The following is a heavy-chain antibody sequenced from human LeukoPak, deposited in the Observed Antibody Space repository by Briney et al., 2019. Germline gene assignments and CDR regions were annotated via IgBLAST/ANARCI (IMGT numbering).Heavy chain of an antibody. CDR2: ISSSGSNI. CDR3: VGDRRWSQDGRDY. J-gene: IGHJ4*02. CDR1: EFTFSSHE. D-gene: IGHD2-15*01. Sequence: GGSLRLSCAASEFTFSSHEMHWVRQAPGKGLDWVSYISSSGSNIHYADSVKGRFTISRDNAKNSLYLQMNSLRAEDTAFYYCVGDRRWSQDGRDYWGQGTLVTVSS. V-gene: IGHV3-48*03.